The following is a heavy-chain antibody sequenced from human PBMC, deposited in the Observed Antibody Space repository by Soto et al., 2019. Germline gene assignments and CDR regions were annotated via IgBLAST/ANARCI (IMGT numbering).Heavy chain of an antibody. V-gene: IGHV3-23*01. Sequence: VQLLESGGGLLQPGGSLRLSCAASGFTFSTFALSWVRQAPGKGLEWVSTITPHDENTYYTESVKGQYTISRDNARNTLYLQTHGLRADDTAVYYCATTGYGSRDLDHWGQGTRVTVSS. CDR3: ATTGYGSRDLDH. CDR2: ITPHDENT. CDR1: GFTFSTFA. J-gene: IGHJ4*02. D-gene: IGHD6-19*01.